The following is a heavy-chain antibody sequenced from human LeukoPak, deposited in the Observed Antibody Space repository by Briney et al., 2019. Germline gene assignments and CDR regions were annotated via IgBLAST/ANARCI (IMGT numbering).Heavy chain of an antibody. CDR1: GGSVSSGSYY. V-gene: IGHV4-61*01. CDR3: AAETYYYDSSGHQVNWFDP. D-gene: IGHD3-22*01. J-gene: IGHJ5*02. Sequence: SETLSLTCTVSGGSVSSGSYYWSWIRQPPGKGLGWIGYIYYSGSTNYNPSLKSRVTISVDTSKNQFSLKLSSVTAADTAVYYCAAETYYYDSSGHQVNWFDPWGQGTLVTVSS. CDR2: IYYSGST.